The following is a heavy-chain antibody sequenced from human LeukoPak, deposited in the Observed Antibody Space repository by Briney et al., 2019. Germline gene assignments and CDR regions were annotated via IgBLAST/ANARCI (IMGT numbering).Heavy chain of an antibody. CDR3: ARAYNYYDSSGYFFDYYYYMDV. J-gene: IGHJ6*03. D-gene: IGHD3-22*01. V-gene: IGHV1-2*02. CDR1: GYTFTGYY. CDR2: INPNSGGA. Sequence: ASVKVSCKASGYTFTGYYMHWVRQAPGQGLEWMGWINPNSGGANYAQKFQGRVTMTRDTSISTAYMELSRLRSDDTAVYHCARAYNYYDSSGYFFDYYYYMDVWGKGTTVTVSS.